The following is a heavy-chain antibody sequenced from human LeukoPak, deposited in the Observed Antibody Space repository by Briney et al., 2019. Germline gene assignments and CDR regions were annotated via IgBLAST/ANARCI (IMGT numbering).Heavy chain of an antibody. Sequence: KSSETLSLTCAVSVGSFSGYYWSWIRQSPGKGLEWIGDISHTGGATYNPSLRGRASISVASPKKQVFLELTSVTGADTALYFCARGQYDGNYQGGFYYYDLWGQGTLVTVSS. D-gene: IGHD1-14*01. CDR2: ISHTGGA. CDR3: ARGQYDGNYQGGFYYYDL. V-gene: IGHV4-34*01. J-gene: IGHJ4*02. CDR1: VGSFSGYY.